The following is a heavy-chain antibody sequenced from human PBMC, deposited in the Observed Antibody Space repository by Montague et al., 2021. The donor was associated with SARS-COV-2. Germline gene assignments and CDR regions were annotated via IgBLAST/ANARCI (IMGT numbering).Heavy chain of an antibody. D-gene: IGHD4-17*01. V-gene: IGHV4-61*09. CDR1: GGSISSASYY. CDR2: IHSTVIT. Sequence: TLSLTCTVSGGSISSASYYWSWIRQPAGKGLEWIGYIHSTVITNYNPSLKSRVTISVDLSKNQFSLKMTSVTAADTAVYYCARDPHDYGWFDPWGQGTLVTVSS. CDR3: ARDPHDYGWFDP. J-gene: IGHJ5*02.